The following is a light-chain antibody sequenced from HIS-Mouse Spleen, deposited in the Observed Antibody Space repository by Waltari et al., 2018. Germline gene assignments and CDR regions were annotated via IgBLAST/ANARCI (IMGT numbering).Light chain of an antibody. Sequence: EIVLTQSPATLSLSPGERATLSCRASQSVSSYLAWYQQKPGKAPRLLIYDASNRATRIPARFSGSGSGTDFTLTISSLEPEDFAVYYCQQRSNWPPLTFGGGTKVEIK. CDR1: QSVSSY. J-gene: IGKJ4*01. CDR3: QQRSNWPPLT. V-gene: IGKV3-11*01. CDR2: DAS.